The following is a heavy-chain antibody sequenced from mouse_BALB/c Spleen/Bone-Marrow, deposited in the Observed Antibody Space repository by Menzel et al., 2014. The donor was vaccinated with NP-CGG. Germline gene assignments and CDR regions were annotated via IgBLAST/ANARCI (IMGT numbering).Heavy chain of an antibody. CDR2: IDPENGNI. CDR1: GFNIKDYY. CDR3: ARSPRNYFDY. Sequence: VQLKQSGAELVRPGALVRLSCKASGFNIKDYYMYWVKQRPEQGLGWIGWIDPENGNIIYDPKFQGKASITADTSSNTAYLQLSSLTSEDTAVYYCARSPRNYFDYWGQGSTLTVSS. V-gene: IGHV14-1*02. J-gene: IGHJ2*01.